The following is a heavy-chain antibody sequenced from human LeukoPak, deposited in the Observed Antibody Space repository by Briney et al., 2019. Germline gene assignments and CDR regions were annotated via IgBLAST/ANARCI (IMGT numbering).Heavy chain of an antibody. CDR2: ISSSSAYI. D-gene: IGHD1-26*01. CDR1: GFTFSSYS. CDR3: ARLKGESSLFDY. V-gene: IGHV3-21*01. J-gene: IGHJ4*02. Sequence: GGSLRLSCAASGFTFSSYSMNWVRQAPGKGLEWVSSISSSSAYIYYADSMKGRFTISRDDTKNSLYLQMDSLRAEDTAVYYCARLKGESSLFDYWGQGILVTVSS.